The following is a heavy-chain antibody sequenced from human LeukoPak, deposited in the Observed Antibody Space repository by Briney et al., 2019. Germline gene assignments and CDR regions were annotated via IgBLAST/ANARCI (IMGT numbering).Heavy chain of an antibody. Sequence: GGSLRLSCAASGFTFSSYWMHWVRQAPGKGLEWVSAISGSGGSTYYADSVKGRFTISRDNSKNTLYLQMNSLRAEDTAVYYCAKGSGVTMIVVVLYDYWGQGTLVTVSS. D-gene: IGHD3-22*01. J-gene: IGHJ4*02. CDR1: GFTFSSYW. V-gene: IGHV3-23*01. CDR3: AKGSGVTMIVVVLYDY. CDR2: ISGSGGST.